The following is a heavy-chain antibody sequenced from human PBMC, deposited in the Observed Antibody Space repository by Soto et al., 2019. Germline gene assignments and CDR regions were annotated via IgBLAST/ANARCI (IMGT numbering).Heavy chain of an antibody. V-gene: IGHV1-8*01. J-gene: IGHJ6*03. Sequence: ASVKVSCKASGYTFTSYDINWVRQATGQGLEWMGWMNPNSGNTGYAQKFQGRVAMTRNTSISTDYMELSSLRSEDTAVYYCAIRGAAFGKGEYYYYYMDVWGKVTTVTVSS. CDR3: AIRGAAFGKGEYYYYYMDV. CDR1: GYTFTSYD. CDR2: MNPNSGNT. D-gene: IGHD6-13*01.